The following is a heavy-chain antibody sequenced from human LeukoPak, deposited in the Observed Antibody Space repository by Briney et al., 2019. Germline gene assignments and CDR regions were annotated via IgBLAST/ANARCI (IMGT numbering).Heavy chain of an antibody. J-gene: IGHJ4*02. CDR1: GFTFTTYW. V-gene: IGHV3-23*01. CDR3: AKYAPPSTLLTRFFDY. D-gene: IGHD5/OR15-5a*01. Sequence: GGSLRLSCAASGFTFTTYWMSWVRQAPGKGLEWVSVIGPDGGGIQYVDSVKGRFTISRDTSKNTLYLQMNSLRAEDTAVYYCAKYAPPSTLLTRFFDYWGQGTLVTVSS. CDR2: IGPDGGGI.